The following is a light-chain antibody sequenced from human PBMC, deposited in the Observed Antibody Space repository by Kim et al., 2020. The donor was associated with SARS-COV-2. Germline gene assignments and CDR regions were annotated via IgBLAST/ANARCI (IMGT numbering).Light chain of an antibody. CDR3: QQRSNWWT. V-gene: IGKV3-11*01. Sequence: SLSPGGRAILSCRASQSVETYLAWYQHKPGQTPRLLIYDVSSRATGIPARFSGGGSGTDFTLTISSLEPEDSAIYYCQQRSNWWTFGQGTKVDIK. CDR1: QSVETY. CDR2: DVS. J-gene: IGKJ1*01.